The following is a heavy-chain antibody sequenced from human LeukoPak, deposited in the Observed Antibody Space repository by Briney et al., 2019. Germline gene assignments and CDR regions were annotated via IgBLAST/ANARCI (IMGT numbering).Heavy chain of an antibody. CDR1: GGSISSYY. D-gene: IGHD5-18*01. CDR2: IYYSGST. V-gene: IGHV4-59*01. CDR3: ARGYGSTAVD. J-gene: IGHJ4*02. Sequence: SETLSLTCTVSGGSISSYYWSWIRQPPGKGLEWIGYIYYSGSTSYNPSLKSRVTISVDTSKNQLSLKLSSVTAADTAVYYCARGYGSTAVDWGQGTLVTVSS.